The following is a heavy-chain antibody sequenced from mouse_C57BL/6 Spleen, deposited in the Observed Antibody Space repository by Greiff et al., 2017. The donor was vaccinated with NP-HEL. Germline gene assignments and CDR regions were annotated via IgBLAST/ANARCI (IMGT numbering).Heavy chain of an antibody. D-gene: IGHD2-4*01. CDR1: GFTFSSYA. V-gene: IGHV5-4*01. J-gene: IGHJ2*01. Sequence: EVQLQESGGGLVKPGGSLKLSCAASGFTFSSYAMSWVRQTPEKRLEWVATISDGGSYTYYPDNVKGRFTISRDNAKNNLYLQMSHLKSEDTAMYYCARDRDSYFDYWGQGTTLTVSS. CDR2: ISDGGSYT. CDR3: ARDRDSYFDY.